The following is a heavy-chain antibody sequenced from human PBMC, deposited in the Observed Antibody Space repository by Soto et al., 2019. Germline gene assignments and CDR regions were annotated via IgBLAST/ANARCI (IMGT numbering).Heavy chain of an antibody. D-gene: IGHD2-15*01. J-gene: IGHJ2*01. CDR1: GFTFSSHA. CDR2: ISGSGGST. Sequence: EVQLLESGGGLVEPGGSLRLSCAASGFTFSSHAMSWVRQAPGKGLEWVSGISGSGGSTYNADSVKGRFTISRDNSKNTLYLEMNSLRAEDTAVYYCAKDLFPDFVVVEVATPDWYFDLWGRGTLVTVSS. V-gene: IGHV3-23*01. CDR3: AKDLFPDFVVVEVATPDWYFDL.